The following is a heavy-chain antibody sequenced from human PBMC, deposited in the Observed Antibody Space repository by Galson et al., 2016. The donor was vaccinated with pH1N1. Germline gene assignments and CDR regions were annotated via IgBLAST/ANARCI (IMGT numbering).Heavy chain of an antibody. Sequence: SVKVSCKASGYMFNDYYIHWIRQAPGQGLEWMGCMNPNSGVTKYAQKFQGRVTMTRATSISTAYMDLRRLRSDDTAVYYCARVSYDFRSSRGGHLGLDVWGQGTGGHGLDVWGQGFTVTVSS. CDR1: GYMFNDYY. J-gene: IGHJ6*02. V-gene: IGHV1-2*02. D-gene: IGHD3/OR15-3a*01. CDR3: ARVSYDFRSSRGGHLGLDVWGQGTGGHGLDV. CDR2: MNPNSGVT.